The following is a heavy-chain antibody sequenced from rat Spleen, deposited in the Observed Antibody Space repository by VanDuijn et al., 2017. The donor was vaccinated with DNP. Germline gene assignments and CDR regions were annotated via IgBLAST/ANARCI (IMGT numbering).Heavy chain of an antibody. V-gene: IGHV2S12*01. CDR2: ISSGGNT. J-gene: IGHJ2*01. Sequence: QVQLKESGPGLVPPSQTLSPTCTVSGFSLTNYGVSWVRQPPGKGLEWIAAISSGGNTYYNSALKSRLTISRDTSKSQVFLKMNSLQTEDTAIYFCSRQLGVDWGQGVLVTVSS. CDR1: GFSLTNYG. D-gene: IGHD1-10*01. CDR3: SRQLGVD.